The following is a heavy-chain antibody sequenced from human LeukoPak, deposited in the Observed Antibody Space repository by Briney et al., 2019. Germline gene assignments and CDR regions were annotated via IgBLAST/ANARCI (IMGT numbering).Heavy chain of an antibody. CDR1: GFTFSSYG. J-gene: IGHJ4*02. CDR3: AKVFYDSSGYYSGTHC. CDR2: IRYDGSNK. D-gene: IGHD3-22*01. V-gene: IGHV3-30*02. Sequence: QSGGSLRLSCAASGFTFSSYGMHWVRQAPGKGLEWVAFIRYDGSNKYYADSVKGRFTISRDNSKNTLYLQMNSLRAEDTAVYYCAKVFYDSSGYYSGTHCWGQGTLVTVSS.